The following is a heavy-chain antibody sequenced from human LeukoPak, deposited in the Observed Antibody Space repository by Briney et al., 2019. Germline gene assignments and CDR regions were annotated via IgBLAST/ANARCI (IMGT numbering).Heavy chain of an antibody. CDR1: GFTFSTYS. V-gene: IGHV3-48*01. J-gene: IGHJ3*01. D-gene: IGHD3-3*01. Sequence: GGSLRLSCAGSGFTFSTYSMNWVRQAPGKGLEWVSYISSSGSTVYYADSVKGRFTISRDNAKKSLYLQMNSLRPDDTAVYYCARITIFGGGQGTTVTVSA. CDR3: ARITIFG. CDR2: ISSSGSTV.